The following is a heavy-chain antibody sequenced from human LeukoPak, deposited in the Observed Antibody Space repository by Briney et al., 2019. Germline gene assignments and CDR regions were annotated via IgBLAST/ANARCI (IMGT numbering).Heavy chain of an antibody. CDR2: INAGNGNT. D-gene: IGHD3-9*01. J-gene: IGHJ5*02. CDR3: ARDRGLRYFDWSNNWFDP. Sequence: ASVKVSCKASGYTFTSYAMHWVRQAPGQRLEWMGWINAGNGNTKYSQKFQGRVTITRDTSASTAYMELSSLRSEDTAVYYCARDRGLRYFDWSNNWFDPWGQGTLVTVSS. CDR1: GYTFTSYA. V-gene: IGHV1-3*01.